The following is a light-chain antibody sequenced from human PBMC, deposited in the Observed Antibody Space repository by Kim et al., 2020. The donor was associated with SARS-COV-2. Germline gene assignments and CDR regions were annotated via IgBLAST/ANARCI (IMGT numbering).Light chain of an antibody. V-gene: IGLV2-14*03. Sequence: QSALTQPASISRSPGQSITISCSGTSSDVGGYKYVSWYQQHPGKAPKFIIYDVSKRPSGVSNRFSGSKSGNTASLTISGLQAEDEADYYCSSYTSSATWVFGGGTQLTVL. J-gene: IGLJ3*02. CDR1: SSDVGGYKY. CDR2: DVS. CDR3: SSYTSSATWV.